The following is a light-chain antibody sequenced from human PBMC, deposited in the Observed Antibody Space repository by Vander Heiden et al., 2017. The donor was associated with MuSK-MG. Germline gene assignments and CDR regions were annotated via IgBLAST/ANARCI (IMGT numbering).Light chain of an antibody. J-gene: IGKJ1*01. CDR2: GVS. Sequence: EIVLTQSPGTLSLSPGDRATLSCRASQSVSSSYLAWYQQKPGQAPRLLIYGVSSRATGIPDRFSGSGSGTDFTLTINRLEPEDFAVYFCQQDGSSPRTFVQATKVEIK. CDR3: QQDGSSPRT. V-gene: IGKV3-20*01. CDR1: QSVSSSY.